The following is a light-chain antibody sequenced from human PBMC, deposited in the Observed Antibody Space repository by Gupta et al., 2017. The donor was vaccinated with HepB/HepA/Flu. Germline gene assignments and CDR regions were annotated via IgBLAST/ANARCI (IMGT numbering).Light chain of an antibody. Sequence: DIVMTQSPDSLAVSLGERATINCKSSQSVLYSSNNKNYLAWYQQKPGQPPKLLIYWASTRESGVPDRFSGSGSGTDFTLTISSLQAEDVAVYYCLQYSSTPPTFGQGTKLEIK. CDR2: WAS. CDR3: LQYSSTPPT. CDR1: QSVLYSSNNKNY. J-gene: IGKJ2*01. V-gene: IGKV4-1*01.